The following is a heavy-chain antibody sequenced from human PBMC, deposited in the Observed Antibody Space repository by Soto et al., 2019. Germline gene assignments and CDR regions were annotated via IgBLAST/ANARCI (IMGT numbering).Heavy chain of an antibody. J-gene: IGHJ6*02. Sequence: GASVKVSCKASGYTFTSYGISWVRQAPGQGLEWMGWISAYNGNTNYAQKLQGRVTMTRDTSISTAYMELSRLRSDDTAVYYCARAYGSGRYYCGMDVWGQGTTVTVSS. V-gene: IGHV1-18*01. D-gene: IGHD3-10*01. CDR2: ISAYNGNT. CDR3: ARAYGSGRYYCGMDV. CDR1: GYTFTSYG.